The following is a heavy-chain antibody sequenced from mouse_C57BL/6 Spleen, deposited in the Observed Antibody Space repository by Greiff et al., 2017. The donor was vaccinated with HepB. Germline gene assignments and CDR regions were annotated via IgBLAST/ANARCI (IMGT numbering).Heavy chain of an antibody. Sequence: QVQLQQSGPELVKPGASVKISCKASGYSFTSYYIHWVKQRPGQGLEWIGWIYPGSGNTKYNEKFKGKATLTADTSSSTAYMQLSSLTSEDSAVYYCARDAQARFAYWGQGTLVTVSA. J-gene: IGHJ3*01. CDR2: IYPGSGNT. D-gene: IGHD3-2*02. CDR3: ARDAQARFAY. CDR1: GYSFTSYY. V-gene: IGHV1-66*01.